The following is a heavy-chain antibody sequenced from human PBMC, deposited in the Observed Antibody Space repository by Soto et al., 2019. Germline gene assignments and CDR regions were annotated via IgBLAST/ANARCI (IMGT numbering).Heavy chain of an antibody. V-gene: IGHV3-33*01. Sequence: QVQLVESGGGVVQPGRSLRLSCAASGFTFSSYGMHWVRQAPGKGLEWVAVIWYDGSNKYYADSVKGRFTISRDNSKNTLYLQMNSLRAEDTAVYYCARDLDIVVVPAALGWFDPWGQGTLVTVSS. D-gene: IGHD2-2*03. CDR1: GFTFSSYG. J-gene: IGHJ5*02. CDR3: ARDLDIVVVPAALGWFDP. CDR2: IWYDGSNK.